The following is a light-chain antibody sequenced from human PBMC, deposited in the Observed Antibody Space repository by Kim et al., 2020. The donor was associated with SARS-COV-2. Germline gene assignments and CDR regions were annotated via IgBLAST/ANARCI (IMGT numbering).Light chain of an antibody. CDR1: RSDVGAYNY. CDR2: DVN. V-gene: IGLV2-14*03. Sequence: GQSITLSCTGTRSDVGAYNYVSWYQQHPGKAPKLIIYDVNGRPSGVSNRFSGSKSGNTASLTISGLQADDEADYYCCSYTTSSTLIFGGGTQLTVL. J-gene: IGLJ2*01. CDR3: CSYTTSSTLI.